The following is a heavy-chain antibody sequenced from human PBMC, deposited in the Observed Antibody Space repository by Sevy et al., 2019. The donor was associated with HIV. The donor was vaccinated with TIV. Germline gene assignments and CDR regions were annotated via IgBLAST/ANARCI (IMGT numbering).Heavy chain of an antibody. CDR3: ARAWGWAYCSSTSCPNWFDP. CDR2: INPSGGST. J-gene: IGHJ5*02. V-gene: IGHV1-46*03. Sequence: SVKVSCKASGYTFTSYYMHWVRQAPGQGLEWMGIINPSGGSTSYAQKFQGRVTMTRDTSTSTVYMELSSLRSEDTAVYYCARAWGWAYCSSTSCPNWFDPWGQGTLVTVSS. D-gene: IGHD2-2*01. CDR1: GYTFTSYY.